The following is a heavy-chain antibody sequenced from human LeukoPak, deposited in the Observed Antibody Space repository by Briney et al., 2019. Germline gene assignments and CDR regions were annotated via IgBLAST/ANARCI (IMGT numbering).Heavy chain of an antibody. CDR1: GFTFSSYA. D-gene: IGHD2-15*01. V-gene: IGHV3-30*04. CDR3: AREWFLRTPYCSGGSCYSIAGNAFDI. J-gene: IGHJ3*02. Sequence: GRSLRLSCAASGFTFSSYAMHWVRQAPGKGLEWVAVISYDGSNKYYADSVKGRFTISRDNPKNTLYLQMNSLRAEDTAVYYCAREWFLRTPYCSGGSCYSIAGNAFDIWGQGTMVTVSS. CDR2: ISYDGSNK.